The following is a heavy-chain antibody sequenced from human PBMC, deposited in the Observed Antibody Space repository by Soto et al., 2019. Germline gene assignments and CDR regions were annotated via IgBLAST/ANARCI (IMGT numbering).Heavy chain of an antibody. CDR3: ARGLLLWHAYYYGMDV. CDR1: GFTFSSYA. Sequence: GGSLRLSCAASGFTFSSYAMSWVRQAPGKGLEWVSAISGSGGSTYYADSVKGRFTISRDNSKNTLYLQMNSLRAEDTAVYYCARGLLLWHAYYYGMDVWGQGTTVTVSS. V-gene: IGHV3-23*01. D-gene: IGHD3-10*01. J-gene: IGHJ6*02. CDR2: ISGSGGST.